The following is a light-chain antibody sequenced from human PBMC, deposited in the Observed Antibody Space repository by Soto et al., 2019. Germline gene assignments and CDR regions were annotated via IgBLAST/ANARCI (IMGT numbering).Light chain of an antibody. V-gene: IGKV1-12*01. J-gene: IGKJ5*01. CDR3: QQTNLFTRT. CDR2: AXS. CDR1: QGISLW. Sequence: IHMTQSQNYVSASLGDRVTLPXRASQGISLWLAWYQQRPGXAPRXXXYAXSTLQIGFSSSLSGSGSGTDFTRTISSLQPDDCDTYYCQQTNLFTRTFGHGTRLEI.